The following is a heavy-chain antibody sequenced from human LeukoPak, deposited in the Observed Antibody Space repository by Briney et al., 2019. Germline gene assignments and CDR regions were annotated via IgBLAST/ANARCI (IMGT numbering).Heavy chain of an antibody. CDR3: AKDELSSSSVYFDY. V-gene: IGHV3-66*01. J-gene: IGHJ4*02. D-gene: IGHD6-6*01. CDR1: GFTVSSNY. Sequence: GGSLRLSCAASGFTVSSNYMSWVRQAPGKGLEWVSVIYSGGSTYYADSVKGRFTISRDNSKNTLYLQMNSLRAEDTAVYYCAKDELSSSSVYFDYWGQGTLVTVSS. CDR2: IYSGGST.